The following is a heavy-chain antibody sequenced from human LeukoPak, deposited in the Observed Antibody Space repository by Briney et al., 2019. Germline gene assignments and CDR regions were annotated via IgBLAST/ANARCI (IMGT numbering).Heavy chain of an antibody. CDR2: ISTSSIYI. V-gene: IGHV3-21*01. D-gene: IGHD3-22*01. CDR1: GLTFSSYS. J-gene: IGHJ4*02. Sequence: GGSLRLSCAASGLTFSSYSMNWVRQAPGKGLEWVSSISTSSIYIYYADSVKGRFTISRHNAKNSVYLQMNSLRAEDTAVYYCARVGGDSSGYYYFWGQGTLVTVSS. CDR3: ARVGGDSSGYYYF.